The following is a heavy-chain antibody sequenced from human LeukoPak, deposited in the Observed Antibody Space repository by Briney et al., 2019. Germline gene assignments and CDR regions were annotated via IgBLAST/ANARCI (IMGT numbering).Heavy chain of an antibody. J-gene: IGHJ4*02. CDR2: ISGSSSTV. Sequence: GGSLRLSCAASGFTFNFYNMNWVRQAPGKGLEWLSYISGSSSTVHYADSVKGRFTVSRDNAKNSLYLQMDSLRAEDTAVYYCARVDSRGDLSFDFWGQGTLVTVAS. CDR1: GFTFNFYN. CDR3: ARVDSRGDLSFDF. D-gene: IGHD3-22*01. V-gene: IGHV3-48*01.